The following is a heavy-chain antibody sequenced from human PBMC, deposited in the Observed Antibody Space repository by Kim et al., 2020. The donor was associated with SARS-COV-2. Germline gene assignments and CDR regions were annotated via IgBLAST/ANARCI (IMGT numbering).Heavy chain of an antibody. Sequence: GGSLRLSCAASGFTFSNYAMSWVRQAPGKGLEWVSGISGSGGSTHYADSVKGRFTISRDNSKNTLYLQMNSLRAEDTAVYYCAKDLHGTYADYFDYWGQGALVTASS. V-gene: IGHV3-23*01. CDR3: AKDLHGTYADYFDY. CDR1: GFTFSNYA. CDR2: ISGSGGST. D-gene: IGHD1-26*01. J-gene: IGHJ4*02.